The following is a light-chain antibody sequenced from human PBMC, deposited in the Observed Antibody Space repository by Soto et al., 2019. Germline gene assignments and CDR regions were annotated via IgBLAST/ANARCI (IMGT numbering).Light chain of an antibody. CDR2: DAS. Sequence: ELVLTQSPATLSVSPGERATLSCRASQGVGSTLAWYQQEPGRAPRLLIYDASNRATGIPARFSGSGSGTEFTLTISSLQPEDFATYFCQQFNSYPLTFGGGTKVDI. CDR3: QQFNSYPLT. V-gene: IGKV3D-15*01. J-gene: IGKJ4*01. CDR1: QGVGST.